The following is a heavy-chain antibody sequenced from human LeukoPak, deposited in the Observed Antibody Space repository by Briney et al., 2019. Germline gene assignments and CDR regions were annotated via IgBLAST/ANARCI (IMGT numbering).Heavy chain of an antibody. D-gene: IGHD5-12*01. CDR3: ARDRGYSGYDLGDFDY. V-gene: IGHV1-69*13. CDR1: GGTFSSYA. CDR2: IIPIFGIA. J-gene: IGHJ4*02. Sequence: SVKVSCKASGGTFSSYAISWVRQAPGQGLEWMGGIIPIFGIANYAQKFQGRVTITADESTSTAYMELSSLRSEDTAVYYCARDRGYSGYDLGDFDYWGQGTLVTVSS.